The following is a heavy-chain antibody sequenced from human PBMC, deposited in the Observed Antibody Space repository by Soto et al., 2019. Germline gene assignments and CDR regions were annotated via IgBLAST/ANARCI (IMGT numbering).Heavy chain of an antibody. V-gene: IGHV4-59*08. J-gene: IGHJ3*01. Sequence: QVQLQESGPGLVKPSETLSLTCTVSGGSISSYYWSWIRQPPGKGLEWIGYIYYSGSTNYNPSCKSRVTISVYTSKNQFSLKRSSVTAADAAVYYCERGWEDTFDFWGQGTMVTVSS. CDR2: IYYSGST. CDR1: GGSISSYY. CDR3: ERGWEDTFDF. D-gene: IGHD1-26*01.